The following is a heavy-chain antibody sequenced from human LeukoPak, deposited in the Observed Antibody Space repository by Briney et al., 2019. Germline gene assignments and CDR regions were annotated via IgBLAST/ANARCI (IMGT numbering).Heavy chain of an antibody. J-gene: IGHJ5*02. CDR3: ARGPRVRRLTSWFDP. V-gene: IGHV4-4*02. D-gene: IGHD4-17*01. CDR1: GGSITSTNY. CDR2: VNLQGST. Sequence: SGTLSLTCGVPGGSITSTNYWTWVRQPPGKGLEWIGEVNLQGSTNYNPSLMGRVAISVDMSENHISLQLTSVTAADTAVYYCARGPRVRRLTSWFDPWGQGTLVTVSS.